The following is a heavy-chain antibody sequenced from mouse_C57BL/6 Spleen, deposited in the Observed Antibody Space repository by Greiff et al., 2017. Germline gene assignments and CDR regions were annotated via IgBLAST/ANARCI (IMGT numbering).Heavy chain of an antibody. D-gene: IGHD2-1*01. CDR3: ARPPGNSWYFDV. CDR1: GFTFTDYY. Sequence: EVKLMESGGGLVQPGGSLSLSCAASGFTFTDYYMSWVRQPPGTALEWLGFIRNKANGYTTEYSASVKGRFTISRDNSQSILYLQMNALRAEDSATYYCARPPGNSWYFDVWGTGTTVTVSS. J-gene: IGHJ1*03. CDR2: IRNKANGYTT. V-gene: IGHV7-3*01.